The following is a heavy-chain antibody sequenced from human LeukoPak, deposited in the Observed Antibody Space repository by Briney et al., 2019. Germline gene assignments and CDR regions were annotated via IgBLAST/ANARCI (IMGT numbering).Heavy chain of an antibody. Sequence: PGGSLRLSCAASGFTFSSYAMHWVRQAPGKGLEYDSAISSNGGSTYYANSVKGRSTISRDNSKNTLYLQMGSLRAEDMAVYYCAREYVWGSYPDYWGQGTLVTVSS. J-gene: IGHJ4*02. CDR2: ISSNGGST. CDR3: AREYVWGSYPDY. D-gene: IGHD3-16*01. V-gene: IGHV3-64*01. CDR1: GFTFSSYA.